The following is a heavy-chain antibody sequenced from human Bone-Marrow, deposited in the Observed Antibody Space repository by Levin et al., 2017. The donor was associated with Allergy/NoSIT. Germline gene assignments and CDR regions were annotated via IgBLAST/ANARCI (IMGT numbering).Heavy chain of an antibody. Sequence: GGSLRLSCAASGFTFSSYAMSWVRQAPGKGLEWVSAISGSGGSTYYADSVKGRFTISRDNSKNTLYLQMNSLRAEDTAVYYCANRVGATTGGYWGQGTLVTVSS. CDR1: GFTFSSYA. V-gene: IGHV3-23*01. CDR3: ANRVGATTGGY. CDR2: ISGSGGST. D-gene: IGHD1-26*01. J-gene: IGHJ4*02.